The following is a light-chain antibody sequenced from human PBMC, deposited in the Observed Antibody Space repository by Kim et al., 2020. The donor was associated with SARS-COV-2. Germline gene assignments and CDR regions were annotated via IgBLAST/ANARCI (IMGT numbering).Light chain of an antibody. CDR2: DKG. CDR1: SSNIGAGYD. CDR3: QSYDNSLSGYV. Sequence: RVTISCTGSSSNIGAGYDVHWYQQVPGTAPKLLIYDKGDRPSGVPDRFSGSKSGTSASLPITGLQAEDEADYYCQSYDNSLSGYVFGSGIKVTVL. V-gene: IGLV1-40*01. J-gene: IGLJ1*01.